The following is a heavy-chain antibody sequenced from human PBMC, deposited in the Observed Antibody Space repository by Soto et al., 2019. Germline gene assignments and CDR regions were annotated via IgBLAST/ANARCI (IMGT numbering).Heavy chain of an antibody. D-gene: IGHD6-6*01. CDR3: ARGLSSPSAAGV. J-gene: IGHJ4*02. CDR2: VHDTGTT. CDR1: GGSVSSGGNY. Sequence: QLQLQESGPGLVKPSETLSLTCAVSGGSVSSGGNYWGWIRQSPGKGLEWIGSVHDTGTTHYNPALTSLVTISVDTSKNQFSLTVTSVTAADTAVYYCARGLSSPSAAGVWGQGTLVTVSS. V-gene: IGHV4-39*01.